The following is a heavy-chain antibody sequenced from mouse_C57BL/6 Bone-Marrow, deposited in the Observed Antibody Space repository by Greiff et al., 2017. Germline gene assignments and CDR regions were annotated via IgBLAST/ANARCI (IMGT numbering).Heavy chain of an antibody. J-gene: IGHJ4*01. D-gene: IGHD2-4*01. CDR2: INPNYGTT. V-gene: IGHV1-39*01. Sequence: QLQESGPELVKPGASVKISCKASGYSFTDYNMNWVKQSNGKSLEWIGVINPNYGTTSSNQKFKGKATLTVDQSSSTAYMQLNSLTSEDSAVYYFARGYDYDYAMDYWGQGTSVTVSS. CDR3: ARGYDYDYAMDY. CDR1: GYSFTDYN.